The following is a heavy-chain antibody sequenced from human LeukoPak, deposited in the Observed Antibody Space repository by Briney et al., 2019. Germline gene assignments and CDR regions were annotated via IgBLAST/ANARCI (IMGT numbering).Heavy chain of an antibody. CDR3: ARDYSRPPGFFDY. CDR1: GFTFSSYA. J-gene: IGHJ4*02. V-gene: IGHV3-7*01. Sequence: GGSLRLSCAASGFTFSSYAMSWVRQAPGKGLEWVANIKQDGSEKYYVDSVKGRFTISRDNAKNSLYLQMNSLRAEDTAVYYCARDYSRPPGFFDYWGQGTLVTVSS. CDR2: IKQDGSEK. D-gene: IGHD2-15*01.